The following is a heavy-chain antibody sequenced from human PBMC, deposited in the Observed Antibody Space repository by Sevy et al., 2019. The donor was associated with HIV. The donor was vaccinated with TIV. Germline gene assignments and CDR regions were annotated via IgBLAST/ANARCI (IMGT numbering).Heavy chain of an antibody. Sequence: GGSLRLSCAASGFTFAKYSMSWVRQAPGKGLEWVSTFSFGCGRINYADSVKGRFTISRDDSKNTRFLQMNSLGAEDRATYFCAREGCTQPHDYWGQGTLVTVSS. V-gene: IGHV3-23*01. J-gene: IGHJ4*02. CDR3: AREGCTQPHDY. D-gene: IGHD2-8*01. CDR1: GFTFAKYS. CDR2: FSFGCGRI.